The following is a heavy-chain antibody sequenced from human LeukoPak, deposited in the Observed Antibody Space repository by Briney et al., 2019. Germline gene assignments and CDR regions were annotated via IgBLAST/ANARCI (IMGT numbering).Heavy chain of an antibody. CDR1: GYTFTSNY. D-gene: IGHD4-17*01. Sequence: ASVKVSCKASGYTFTSNYIHWVRQDPGQGLEWMGIIHPGGGTTIYTQRFQGRVTMTRDTSTSTVYMELSSLRSDDTAVYYCARDRGMTTVPTTYYYCIDVWGKGTTVTVSS. J-gene: IGHJ6*04. CDR2: IHPGGGTT. CDR3: ARDRGMTTVPTTYYYCIDV. V-gene: IGHV1-46*01.